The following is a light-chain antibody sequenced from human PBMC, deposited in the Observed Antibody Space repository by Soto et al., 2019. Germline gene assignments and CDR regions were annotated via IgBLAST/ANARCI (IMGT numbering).Light chain of an antibody. CDR1: QSVSSSY. J-gene: IGKJ1*01. Sequence: EIVLTQFSGTLSLSPGERAILSCRASQSVSSSYLAWYQQKPGQAPRLLIYGASSRTTGIPDRFSGSGSGTDFTLTISRLEPEDFAVYYCQQYGSSPRTFGQGTKVEIK. V-gene: IGKV3-20*01. CDR3: QQYGSSPRT. CDR2: GAS.